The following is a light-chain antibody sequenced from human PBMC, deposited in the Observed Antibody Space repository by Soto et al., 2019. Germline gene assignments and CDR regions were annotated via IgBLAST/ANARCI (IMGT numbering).Light chain of an antibody. Sequence: NFMLTQPHSVSASPGKTVTISCTGSSGSIASIYVQWYQQRPGSAPTTVIYENNQRPSGVPDRFSGSIDNSSNSASLTISGLKTEDEADYYCQSYNSSAVVFGGGTKLTVL. J-gene: IGLJ2*01. CDR2: ENN. V-gene: IGLV6-57*02. CDR3: QSYNSSAVV. CDR1: SGSIASIY.